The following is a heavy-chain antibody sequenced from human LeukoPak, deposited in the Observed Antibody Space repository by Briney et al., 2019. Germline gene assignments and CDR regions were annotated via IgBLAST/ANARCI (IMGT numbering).Heavy chain of an antibody. Sequence: PTWTLSLTCAVYGGSLSGYYWSEIRQPPGKGLEGIGEINHSGSTKYNPSLQGGGTISVDTSKNQLSLELSSVTAASPAVCYCVSRSSLSRYFDLWEGGT. J-gene: IGHJ2*01. CDR2: INHSGST. V-gene: IGHV4-34*01. CDR3: VSRSSLSRYFDL. D-gene: IGHD6-6*01. CDR1: GGSLSGYY.